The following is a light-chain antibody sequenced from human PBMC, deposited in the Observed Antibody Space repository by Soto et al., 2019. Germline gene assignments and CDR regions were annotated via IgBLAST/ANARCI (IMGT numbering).Light chain of an antibody. CDR1: SGHSSYA. CDR3: QTWGTGIPWV. J-gene: IGLJ3*02. Sequence: QLVLTQSPSASASLGASVKLTCTLSSGHSSYAIAWHQQQPEQGPRYLMKLNSDGSHRKGDGLPHRFSGSSSVAERYLTTSSHQAGDEADYYCQTWGTGIPWVFGGGTKLTVL. CDR2: LNSDGSH. V-gene: IGLV4-69*01.